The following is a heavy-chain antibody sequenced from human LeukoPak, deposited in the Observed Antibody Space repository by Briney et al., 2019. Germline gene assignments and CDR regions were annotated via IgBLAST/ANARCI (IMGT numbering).Heavy chain of an antibody. CDR2: ISAYNGNT. V-gene: IGHV1-18*01. D-gene: IGHD2-15*01. CDR3: ARADCSGGSCYYISFDT. J-gene: IGHJ5*02. Sequence: ASVKVSCKASGYTFTSYGISWVRQAPGQGLEWMGWISAYNGNTNYAQKLQGRVTMTTDTSTSTAYMELRSLRSDDTAVYYCARADCSGGSCYYISFDTWGQGTLVTVSS. CDR1: GYTFTSYG.